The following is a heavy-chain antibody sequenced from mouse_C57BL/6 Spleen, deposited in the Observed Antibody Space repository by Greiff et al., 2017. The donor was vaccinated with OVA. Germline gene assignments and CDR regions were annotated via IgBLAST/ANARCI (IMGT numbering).Heavy chain of an antibody. J-gene: IGHJ3*01. CDR1: GYTFTSYW. CDR3: ARGAYYGYDGGFAY. D-gene: IGHD2-9*01. V-gene: IGHV1-69*01. Sequence: QVQLKQPGAELVMPGASVKLSCKASGYTFTSYWMHWVKQRPGQGLEWIGEIDPSDSYTNYNQKFKGKSTLTVDKSSSTAYMQLSSLTSEDSAVYYCARGAYYGYDGGFAYWGQGTLVTVSA. CDR2: IDPSDSYT.